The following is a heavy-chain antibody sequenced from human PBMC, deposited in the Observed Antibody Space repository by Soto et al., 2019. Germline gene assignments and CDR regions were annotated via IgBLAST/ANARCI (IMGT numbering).Heavy chain of an antibody. J-gene: IGHJ5*02. V-gene: IGHV3-23*01. Sequence: GGSLRLSXAASGFMFENYAMIWVRQAPGKGLEWVATVRGNSYGAYYADSVRGRFIISRDNSKNTMSLQLNSLRDDDTAIYYCAKGKSENGVDWLDPWGPGTLVTVSS. CDR1: GFMFENYA. CDR2: VRGNSYGA. D-gene: IGHD2-8*01. CDR3: AKGKSENGVDWLDP.